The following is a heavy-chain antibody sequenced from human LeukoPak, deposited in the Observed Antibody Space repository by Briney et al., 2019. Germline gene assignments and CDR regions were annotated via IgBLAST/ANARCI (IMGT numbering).Heavy chain of an antibody. J-gene: IGHJ4*02. V-gene: IGHV3-66*01. CDR3: ARASGSYYDPFDY. Sequence: GGSLRLSCAASGFTVSSNYMSWVRQAPGKGLEWVSVIYSGGSTYYADSVKGRFTISRDNSKNTLYLQMNSLRAEDTAVYYCARASGSYYDPFDYWGQGTLVTVSS. CDR2: IYSGGST. CDR1: GFTVSSNY. D-gene: IGHD1-26*01.